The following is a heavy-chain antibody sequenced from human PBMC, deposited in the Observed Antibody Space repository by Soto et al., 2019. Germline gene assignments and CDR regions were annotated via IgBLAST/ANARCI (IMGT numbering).Heavy chain of an antibody. J-gene: IGHJ5*02. Sequence: SETLSLTCAVYGGSFSGYYWSWIRQPPGKGLEWIGEINHSGSTNYNPSLKSRVTISVDTSKNQFSLKLSSVTAADTAVYYCARGLPPLRWQNWFDPWGQGTLVTVYS. CDR3: ARGLPPLRWQNWFDP. V-gene: IGHV4-34*01. CDR2: INHSGST. CDR1: GGSFSGYY. D-gene: IGHD4-17*01.